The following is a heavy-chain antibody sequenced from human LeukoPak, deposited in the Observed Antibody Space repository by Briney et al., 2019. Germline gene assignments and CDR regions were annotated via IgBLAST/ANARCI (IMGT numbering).Heavy chain of an antibody. Sequence: KTSETLSLTCTVSGYSISTSYYWGWIRQPPGKGLEWIGSIYHSGNTYYNPSLKSRVTISVDTSKNQSSLKLSSVTAADTAVYYCASGPITIFSYWGQGTLVTVSS. D-gene: IGHD3-9*01. CDR1: GYSISTSYY. CDR3: ASGPITIFSY. V-gene: IGHV4-38-2*02. J-gene: IGHJ4*02. CDR2: IYHSGNT.